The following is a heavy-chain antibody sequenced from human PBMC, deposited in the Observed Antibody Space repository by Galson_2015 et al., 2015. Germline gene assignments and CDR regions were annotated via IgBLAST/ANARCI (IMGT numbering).Heavy chain of an antibody. D-gene: IGHD3-10*01. Sequence: SLRLSCAASGFTFDDYAMHWVRQAPGKGLEWVSGISWNSGSIGYADSVKGRFTISRDNAKNSLYLQMNSLRAEDTALYYCAKDIAKIRRGIDYWGQGTLVTVSS. CDR3: AKDIAKIRRGIDY. V-gene: IGHV3-9*01. CDR1: GFTFDDYA. J-gene: IGHJ4*02. CDR2: ISWNSGSI.